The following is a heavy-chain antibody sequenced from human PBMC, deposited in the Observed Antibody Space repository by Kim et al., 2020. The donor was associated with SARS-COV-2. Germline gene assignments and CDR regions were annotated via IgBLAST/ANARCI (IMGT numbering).Heavy chain of an antibody. V-gene: IGHV4-39*01. J-gene: IGHJ4*02. D-gene: IGHD3-10*01. CDR1: GGSISSSSYY. CDR3: ARLWVGSTMVRVEFDY. Sequence: SETLSLTCTVSGGSISSSSYYWGWIRQPPGKGLEWIGSIYYSGSTYYNPSLKSRVTISVDTSKNQFSLKLSSVTAADTAVYYCARLWVGSTMVRVEFDYWGQGTPVTVS. CDR2: IYYSGST.